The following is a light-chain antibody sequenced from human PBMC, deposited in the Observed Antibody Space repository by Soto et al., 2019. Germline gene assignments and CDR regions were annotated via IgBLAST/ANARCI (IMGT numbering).Light chain of an antibody. CDR1: SSNIGADYD. J-gene: IGLJ1*01. CDR3: QSYDRSLSGFV. Sequence: QLVLTQPPSVSGAPGQRVTISCTGSSSNIGADYDIHWYQHLPGTAPKLLIFGDYNRPSGVPDRISGSRSGTSASLAITGLQAEDEADYYCQSYDRSLSGFVFGTGTKLTVL. V-gene: IGLV1-40*01. CDR2: GDY.